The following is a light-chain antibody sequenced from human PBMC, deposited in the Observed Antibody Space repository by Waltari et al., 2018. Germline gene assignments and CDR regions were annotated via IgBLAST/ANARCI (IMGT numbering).Light chain of an antibody. V-gene: IGLV1-44*01. CDR3: AAWDDSLNGHVV. CDR1: SSNIGSNV. CDR2: RNN. J-gene: IGLJ2*01. Sequence: QSVLTQPPSASGTTGQRVTISCSGSSSNIGSNVVNWYQQLPGSAPKLLIQRNNQRPSGVPDRFSGSKSGTSASLAISGLQSADEADYYCAAWDDSLNGHVVFGGGTKLTVL.